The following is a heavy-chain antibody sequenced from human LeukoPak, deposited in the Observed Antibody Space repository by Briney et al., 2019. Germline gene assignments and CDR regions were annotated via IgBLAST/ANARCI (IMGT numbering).Heavy chain of an antibody. CDR1: GFTVSNNY. Sequence: GGSLRLSCAASGFTVSNNYMSWVRQAPGKGLEWVSVIYRGGSTYYADSVKGRFTVSRDNSKNTLYLQMNNLKAEDTAVYYCVAPYGDYVSGYDYWGQGTLVTVSS. D-gene: IGHD4-17*01. J-gene: IGHJ4*02. V-gene: IGHV3-53*01. CDR3: VAPYGDYVSGYDY. CDR2: IYRGGST.